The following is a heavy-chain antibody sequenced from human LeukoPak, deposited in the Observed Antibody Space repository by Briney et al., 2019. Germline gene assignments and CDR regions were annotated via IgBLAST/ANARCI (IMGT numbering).Heavy chain of an antibody. CDR1: GYTFTSYD. CDR2: MNPNSGNT. CDR3: AREARDWTYYDFWSGYWKSWFDP. D-gene: IGHD3-3*01. V-gene: IGHV1-8*03. Sequence: ASVKVSCKASGYTFTSYDINWVRQATGQGLEWMGWMNPNSGNTGYAQKFQGRVTITRNTSISTAYMELSSLRSEDTAVYYCAREARDWTYYDFWSGYWKSWFDPWGQGTLVTVSS. J-gene: IGHJ5*02.